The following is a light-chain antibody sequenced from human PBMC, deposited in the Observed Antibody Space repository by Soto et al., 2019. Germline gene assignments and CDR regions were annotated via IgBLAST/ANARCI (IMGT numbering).Light chain of an antibody. J-gene: IGKJ1*01. V-gene: IGKV1-39*01. Sequence: DIQMNQSPSSLSASVGVRVTITCRASESISNNLYWYQQQPGKAPQLLIYAASTLQSGVPSRFSGGGSGTDFTLTIGSLQPEDFTTYYSQQTYSTPRGAFGQGPKVEIK. CDR3: QQTYSTPRGA. CDR2: AAS. CDR1: ESISNN.